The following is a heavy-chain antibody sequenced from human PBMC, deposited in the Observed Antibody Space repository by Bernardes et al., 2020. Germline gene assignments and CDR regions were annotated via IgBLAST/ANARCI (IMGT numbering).Heavy chain of an antibody. Sequence: SGPTLVKPTQTLPLTCTFSGFSLSTSGVGVGWIRQPPGPALEWLAPIYWDDDKRYSPSLKSRLTITKDTSKNQVVLTMTNMDPVDTATYYCAQELKPGSYYNVWGQGTLVTVSS. CDR2: IYWDDDK. D-gene: IGHD3-10*01. CDR3: AQELKPGSYYNV. V-gene: IGHV2-5*02. J-gene: IGHJ4*02. CDR1: GFSLSTSGVG.